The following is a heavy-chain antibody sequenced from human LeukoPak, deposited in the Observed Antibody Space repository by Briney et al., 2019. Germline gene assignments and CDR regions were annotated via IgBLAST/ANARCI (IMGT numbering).Heavy chain of an antibody. CDR3: ARGMRFWWQTGAY. Sequence: RASVKVSCKASGYTFTGYYMHWVRQAPGQGLEWMGWISPDAGGTHYVQKFQGRVTMTVDSSTSTAYMELTRLTFNDTAMYYCARGMRFWWQTGAYWGQGTLVSVSS. D-gene: IGHD2-21*01. V-gene: IGHV1-2*02. J-gene: IGHJ4*02. CDR2: ISPDAGGT. CDR1: GYTFTGYY.